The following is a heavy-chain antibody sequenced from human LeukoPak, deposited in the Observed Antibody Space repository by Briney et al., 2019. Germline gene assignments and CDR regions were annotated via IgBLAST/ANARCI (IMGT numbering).Heavy chain of an antibody. D-gene: IGHD3-10*01. V-gene: IGHV4-59*01. CDR1: GGSISSYY. Sequence: PSETLSLTCTVSGGSISSYYWNWIRQPPGKGLEWIGYIYYSGSTNYNPSLKSRITISVDTSKKQFSLKLSSVTAADTAVYYCARGPYGSDYWGRGTLVTVSS. J-gene: IGHJ4*02. CDR3: ARGPYGSDY. CDR2: IYYSGST.